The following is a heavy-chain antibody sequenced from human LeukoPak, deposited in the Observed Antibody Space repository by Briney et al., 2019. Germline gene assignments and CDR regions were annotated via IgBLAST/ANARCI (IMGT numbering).Heavy chain of an antibody. Sequence: GASVKVSCTASGYTFSNFGINWVRRAPGQGLEWMGWISGNSDNPNYGQKFQGRFTLTTDSSTSTAYMELRNLRSDDTAVYYCARDGTSTDDYWGQGTLLSVSS. CDR1: GYTFSNFG. V-gene: IGHV1-18*01. CDR2: ISGNSDNP. D-gene: IGHD2-2*01. CDR3: ARDGTSTDDY. J-gene: IGHJ4*02.